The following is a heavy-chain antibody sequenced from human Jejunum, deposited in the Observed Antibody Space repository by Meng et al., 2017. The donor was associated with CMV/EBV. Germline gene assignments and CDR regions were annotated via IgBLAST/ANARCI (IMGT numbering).Heavy chain of an antibody. CDR2: IHNSGST. V-gene: IGHV4-61*07. D-gene: IGHD5-18*01. CDR1: VSSGSNY. Sequence: VSSGSNYWNWIRQPPGKGLGWIGYIHNSGSTNYNPSLKSRVTISVDTSKNQFSLKLRSVTAADTAVYYCARQNIYGNYYYYYGMDFWGQGTTVTVSS. J-gene: IGHJ6*02. CDR3: ARQNIYGNYYYYYGMDF.